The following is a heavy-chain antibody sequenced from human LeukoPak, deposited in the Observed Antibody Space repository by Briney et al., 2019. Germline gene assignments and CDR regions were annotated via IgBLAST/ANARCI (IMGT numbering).Heavy chain of an antibody. J-gene: IGHJ4*02. D-gene: IGHD6-13*01. V-gene: IGHV1-3*01. CDR3: AREEYSSSWYLDY. CDR2: INAGNGNT. Sequence: ASVKVSCKASGYTFTSYAMHWVRQAPGQRLEWMGWINAGNGNTKYSQKFQGRFTIARDTSASTAYMELSSLRSEDTAVYYCAREEYSSSWYLDYWGQGTLVTVSS. CDR1: GYTFTSYA.